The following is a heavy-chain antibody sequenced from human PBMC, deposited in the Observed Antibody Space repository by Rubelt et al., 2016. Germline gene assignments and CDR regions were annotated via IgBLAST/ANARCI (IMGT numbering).Heavy chain of an antibody. CDR1: TFSSYA. CDR2: ISGSGGST. D-gene: IGHD6-19*01. CDR3: ARGIAVAGRSFDY. J-gene: IGHJ4*02. V-gene: IGHV3-23*01. Sequence: TFSSYAMSWVRQAPGKGLEWVSAISGSGGSTYYADSVKGRFTISRDNSKNTLYLQMNSLRAEDTAVYYCARGIAVAGRSFDYWGQGTLVTVSS.